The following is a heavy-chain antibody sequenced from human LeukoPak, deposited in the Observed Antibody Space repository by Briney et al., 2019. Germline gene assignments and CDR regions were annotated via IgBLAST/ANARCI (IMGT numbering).Heavy chain of an antibody. J-gene: IGHJ4*02. CDR1: GGSISSYF. D-gene: IGHD6-19*01. CDR3: SRMSRAVAGTIDY. CDR2: IFYSGST. V-gene: IGHV4-59*08. Sequence: SETLSLTCTVSGGSISSYFWSWIRQPPGKGLEWLGYIFYSGSTDYNPSLKSRVTISVDTSKNQFSLKLSSVTASNTAGDYCSRMSRAVAGTIDYWGQGTLVTVSS.